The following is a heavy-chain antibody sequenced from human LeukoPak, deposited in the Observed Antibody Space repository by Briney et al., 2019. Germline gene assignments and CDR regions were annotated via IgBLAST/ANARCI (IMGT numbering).Heavy chain of an antibody. CDR3: ARALSGGDYYYYGMDV. D-gene: IGHD2-15*01. CDR1: GYTFTTYY. V-gene: IGHV1-46*01. J-gene: IGHJ6*01. CDR2: INPSGGST. Sequence: ASVKVSCKASGYTFTTYYMHWVRQAPGQGLEWMGIINPSGGSTTYAQNFQVRVTMTRDTSTSAVYMEVSSLRSEDTAVYYCARALSGGDYYYYGMDVWGQGPTVTVSS.